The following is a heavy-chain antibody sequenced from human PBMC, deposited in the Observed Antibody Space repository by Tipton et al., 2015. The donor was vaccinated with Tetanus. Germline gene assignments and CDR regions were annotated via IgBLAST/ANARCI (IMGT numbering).Heavy chain of an antibody. D-gene: IGHD5-24*01. CDR2: INEDGSGT. J-gene: IGHJ4*02. Sequence: QLVQSGGGLVQPGGSLGLSCAASGFTFSTTWFSWVRQAPGKGLEWVASINEDGSGTYYGDSVKGRFTISRDNAKNSVYLQMNILKVEDTAIYFCARGSGFTGYNNWGQGTLVPVSS. CDR1: GFTFSTTW. CDR3: ARGSGFTGYNN. V-gene: IGHV3-7*01.